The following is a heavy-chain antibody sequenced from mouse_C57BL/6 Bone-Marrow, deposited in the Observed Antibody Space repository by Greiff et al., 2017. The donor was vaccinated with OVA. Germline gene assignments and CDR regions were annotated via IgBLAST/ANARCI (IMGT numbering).Heavy chain of an antibody. D-gene: IGHD4-1*01. CDR2: INYDGSST. CDR3: ARAGEKLGRGYFDY. J-gene: IGHJ2*01. V-gene: IGHV5-16*01. CDR1: GFTFSDYY. Sequence: EVMLVESEGGLVQPGSSMKLSCTASGFTFSDYYMAWVRQVPEKGLEWVANINYDGSSTYYLDSLKSRFIISRDNAKNILYLQMSSLKSEDTATYYCARAGEKLGRGYFDYWGQGTTLTVSS.